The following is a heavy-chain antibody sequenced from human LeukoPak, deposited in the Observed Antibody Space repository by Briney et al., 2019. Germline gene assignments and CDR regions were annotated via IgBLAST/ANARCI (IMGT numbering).Heavy chain of an antibody. D-gene: IGHD3-3*01. CDR1: GYTFTSYG. V-gene: IGHV1-18*01. Sequence: ASVKVSCKASGYTFTSYGISWVRHAPGQGLEWMGWISAFNGNTNYAQKLQGRVTMTTDTSTSTAYMELRSLRSDDTAVYYCARAHYDFWSGYYYYYYGMDVWGQGTTVTVSS. J-gene: IGHJ6*02. CDR3: ARAHYDFWSGYYYYYYGMDV. CDR2: ISAFNGNT.